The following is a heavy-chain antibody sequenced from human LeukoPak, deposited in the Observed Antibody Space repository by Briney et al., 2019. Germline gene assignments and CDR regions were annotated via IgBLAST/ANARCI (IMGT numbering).Heavy chain of an antibody. CDR3: AKDRRGRLRHDAFDI. CDR2: ISETSSYT. V-gene: IGHV3-21*04. J-gene: IGHJ3*02. Sequence: GGSLRLSCAASTFIFSGYSMNWVRQAPGKGLEWVSYISETSSYTYYADSVKGRFTISRDNSKNTLYLQMNSLRAEDTAVYYCAKDRRGRLRHDAFDIWGQGTMVTVSS. CDR1: TFIFSGYS. D-gene: IGHD5-12*01.